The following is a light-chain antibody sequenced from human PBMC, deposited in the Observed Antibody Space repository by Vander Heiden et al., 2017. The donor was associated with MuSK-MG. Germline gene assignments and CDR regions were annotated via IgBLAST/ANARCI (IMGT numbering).Light chain of an antibody. Sequence: EIVMTQSPATLSVSPGERATLSCRASQSVSSNLAWYQQKPGQAPSLLIYGASTRATGIPARFSGSGSETEFTLTISSLQSEDFAVYYCQQYNNWPPLTFGGGTKVEIK. CDR2: GAS. CDR1: QSVSSN. V-gene: IGKV3-15*01. CDR3: QQYNNWPPLT. J-gene: IGKJ4*01.